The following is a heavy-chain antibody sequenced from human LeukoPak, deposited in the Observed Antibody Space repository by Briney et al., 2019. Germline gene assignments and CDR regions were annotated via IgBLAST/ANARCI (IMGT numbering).Heavy chain of an antibody. V-gene: IGHV4-34*01. CDR3: AGRVGYCSGGSCYVGWFDP. D-gene: IGHD2-15*01. Sequence: SGTLSLTCAVYGGSFSGYYWSWIRQPPGKGLEWIGEINHSGSTNYNPSLKSRVTISVDTSKNQFSLKLSSVTAADTAVYYCAGRVGYCSGGSCYVGWFDPWGQGTLVTVSS. CDR2: INHSGST. CDR1: GGSFSGYY. J-gene: IGHJ5*02.